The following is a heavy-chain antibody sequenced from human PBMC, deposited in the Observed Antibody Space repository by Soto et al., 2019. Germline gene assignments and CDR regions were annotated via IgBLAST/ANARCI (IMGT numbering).Heavy chain of an antibody. CDR2: FDPEDGET. J-gene: IGHJ4*02. CDR1: GYTRRELS. D-gene: IGHD6-19*01. V-gene: IGHV1-24*01. CDR3: ATAAGTIAVAGTGYFDY. Sequence: ASVKVYCKGLGYTRRELSMNWVRQAPGKGLEWMGGFDPEDGETIYAQKFQGRVTMTEDTSTDTAYMELSSLRSEDTAVYYCATAAGTIAVAGTGYFDYWGQGTLVTVSS.